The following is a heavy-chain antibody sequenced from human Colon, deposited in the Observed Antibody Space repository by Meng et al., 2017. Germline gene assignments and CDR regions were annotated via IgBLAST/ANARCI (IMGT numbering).Heavy chain of an antibody. CDR1: GGSINSADYY. Sequence: QVQLQESGPGVVKPSQTLSLTCPLPGGSINSADYYWNWIRQSPGKGLEWLGYIHSSGNTYYTPSLKSRLTMSLDTSKNQFSLRLTSVTAADTAVYYCARNPVIPDARTFDFWGQGALVTVSS. V-gene: IGHV4-30-4*01. CDR2: IHSSGNT. CDR3: ARNPVIPDARTFDF. J-gene: IGHJ4*02. D-gene: IGHD2-2*01.